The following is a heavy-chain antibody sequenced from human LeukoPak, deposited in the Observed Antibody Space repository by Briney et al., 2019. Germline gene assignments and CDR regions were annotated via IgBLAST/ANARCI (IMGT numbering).Heavy chain of an antibody. CDR3: ATDLRDGYNLWY. D-gene: IGHD5-24*01. CDR1: GYTFTSYD. Sequence: ASVKVSCKASGYTFTSYDINWVRQAPGKGLEWMGGFDPEDGETIYAQKFQGRVTMTEDTSTDTAYMELSSLRSEDTAVYYCATDLRDGYNLWYWDQGTLVTVSS. CDR2: FDPEDGET. V-gene: IGHV1-24*01. J-gene: IGHJ4*02.